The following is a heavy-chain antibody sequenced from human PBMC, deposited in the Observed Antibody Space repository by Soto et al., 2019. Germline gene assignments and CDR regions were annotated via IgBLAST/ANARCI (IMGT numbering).Heavy chain of an antibody. CDR3: ARGNWNYYGMYSYYGMDV. CDR1: GGTFSSYA. D-gene: IGHD3-10*01. J-gene: IGHJ6*02. Sequence: SVKVSCKASGGTFSSYAISWVRQAPGQGLEWMGGIIPIFGTANYAQKFQGRVTITADESTSTAYMELSSLRSEDTAVYYCARGNWNYYGMYSYYGMDVWGQGTTVTVSS. CDR2: IIPIFGTA. V-gene: IGHV1-69*13.